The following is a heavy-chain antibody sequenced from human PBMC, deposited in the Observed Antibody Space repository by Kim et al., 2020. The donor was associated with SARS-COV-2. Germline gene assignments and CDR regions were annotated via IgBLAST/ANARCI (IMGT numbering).Heavy chain of an antibody. V-gene: IGHV3-21*01. CDR3: ARDLLSNTGNYYHYGMDV. J-gene: IGHJ6*02. Sequence: LSLTCVASGFTFSSYSMNWVRQAPGKGLEWVSSISSSSSYIYYPDSVKGRFTISRDNAKNSLYLQMNSLRAEDTAVYYCARDLLSNTGNYYHYGMDVWGQGTTVTVSS. CDR2: ISSSSSYI. CDR1: GFTFSSYS.